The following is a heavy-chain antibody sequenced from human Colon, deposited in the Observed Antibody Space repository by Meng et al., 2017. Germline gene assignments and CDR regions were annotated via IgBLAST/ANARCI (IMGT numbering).Heavy chain of an antibody. CDR2: IYPGGST. D-gene: IGHD3-22*01. CDR1: GGSISSSYW. CDR3: AREVVVLVVPGYFDY. V-gene: IGHV4-4*02. Sequence: QVQLQESGPGLVKPSGTLSLTCAVSGGSISSSYWWSWVRQPPGKGLEWIWEIYPGGSTNYNPSLNSRVTISVDKSKNQFSLNLSSVTAADTAVYYCAREVVVLVVPGYFDYWGQGTLVTVSS. J-gene: IGHJ4*02.